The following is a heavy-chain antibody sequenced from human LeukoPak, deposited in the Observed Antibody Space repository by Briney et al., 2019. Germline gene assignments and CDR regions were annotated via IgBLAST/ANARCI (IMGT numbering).Heavy chain of an antibody. CDR3: ARGLHTINFDY. CDR2: IYYSGST. Sequence: SETLSLTCTVSGGSISSYYWSWIRQPPGKGLEWIGYIYYSGSTNYNPSLKSRVTISVDTSKSQFSLRLSSVTAADTAVYYCARGLHTINFDYWGQGTLVTVSS. CDR1: GGSISSYY. V-gene: IGHV4-59*08. D-gene: IGHD4-11*01. J-gene: IGHJ4*02.